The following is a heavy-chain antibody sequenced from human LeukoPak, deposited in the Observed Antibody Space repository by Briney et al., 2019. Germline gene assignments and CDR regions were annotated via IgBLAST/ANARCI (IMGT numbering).Heavy chain of an antibody. CDR2: IKQDGSEK. J-gene: IGHJ4*02. V-gene: IGHV3-7*01. CDR1: GFTLSNAY. Sequence: GGSLRLSCAASGFTLSNAYMSWVRQAPGKGLEWVANIKQDGSEKYYVDSVKGRFTISRDNAKNSLYLQMNSLRAEDTAVYYCARDRGYSGYDWSYWGQGTLVTVSS. D-gene: IGHD5-12*01. CDR3: ARDRGYSGYDWSY.